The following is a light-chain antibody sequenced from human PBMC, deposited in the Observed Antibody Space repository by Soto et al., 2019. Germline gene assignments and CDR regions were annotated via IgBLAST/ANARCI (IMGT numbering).Light chain of an antibody. CDR3: QQSSSPPYT. CDR1: QNIRNY. Sequence: DIQMTQSPSSLSASVGDRVTITCRASQNIRNYLNWYQQTPGKAPKPLIYAAYSLQTGVPSRFSGSGSGADFTLTISSLQPEDFATYFCQQSSSPPYTFGQGTKLEIK. J-gene: IGKJ2*01. CDR2: AAY. V-gene: IGKV1-39*01.